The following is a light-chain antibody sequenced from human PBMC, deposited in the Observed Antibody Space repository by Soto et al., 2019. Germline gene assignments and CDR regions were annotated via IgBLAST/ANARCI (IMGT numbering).Light chain of an antibody. V-gene: IGLV2-14*03. CDR3: NSFTTSSTYV. J-gene: IGLJ1*01. CDR1: TSDVGRYNY. Sequence: QSALTQPASVSGSPGQSISISCTGTTSDVGRYNYVSWYQQHPGKAPKLMIYDVSYRPSWVSNRFSGSKSGITASLTISGLQAEDEADYYCNSFTTSSTYVFGTGTKATVL. CDR2: DVS.